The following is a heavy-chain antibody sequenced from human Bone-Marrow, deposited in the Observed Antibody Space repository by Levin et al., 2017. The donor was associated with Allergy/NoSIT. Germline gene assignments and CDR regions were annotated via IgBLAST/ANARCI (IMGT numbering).Heavy chain of an antibody. CDR1: GGSISTTTYY. Sequence: SETLSLTCTVSGGSISTTTYYWGWIRQPPGKGLEWIGSISYSGTTYYNPSLKSRVTISVDTSKNQFSLKLPSVTAEDTAVYFCASQYSASSTWGFWGQGTLVNVSS. CDR3: ASQYSASSTWGF. D-gene: IGHD1-26*01. CDR2: ISYSGTT. J-gene: IGHJ4*02. V-gene: IGHV4-39*07.